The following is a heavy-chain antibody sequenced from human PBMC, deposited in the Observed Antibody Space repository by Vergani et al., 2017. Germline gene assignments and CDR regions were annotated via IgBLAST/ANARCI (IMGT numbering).Heavy chain of an antibody. CDR2: IRSKANSYAT. CDR1: GFTFSGSA. CDR3: ARDKDVDTAMVWSDY. D-gene: IGHD5-18*01. V-gene: IGHV3-73*02. Sequence: EVQLVESGGGLVQPGGSLKLSCAASGFTFSGSAMHWVRQASGKGLEWVGRIRSKANSYATAYAASVKGRFTISRDNSKNTLYLQMNSLRAEDTAVYYCARDKDVDTAMVWSDYWGQGTLVTVSS. J-gene: IGHJ4*02.